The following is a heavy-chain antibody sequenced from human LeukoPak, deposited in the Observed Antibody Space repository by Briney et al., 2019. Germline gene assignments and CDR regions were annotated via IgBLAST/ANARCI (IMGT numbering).Heavy chain of an antibody. Sequence: SETLSLTCAVYGGSFSGYYWSWIRQPPGKGLEWIGEINHSGSTNYNLSLKSRVTISVDTSKNQFSLKLSSVTAADTAVYYCARSLITIFGVVNWFDPWGQGTLVTVSS. CDR1: GGSFSGYY. CDR3: ARSLITIFGVVNWFDP. V-gene: IGHV4-34*01. J-gene: IGHJ5*02. CDR2: INHSGST. D-gene: IGHD3-3*01.